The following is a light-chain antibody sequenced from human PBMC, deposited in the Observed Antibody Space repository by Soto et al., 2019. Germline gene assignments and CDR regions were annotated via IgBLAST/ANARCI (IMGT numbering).Light chain of an antibody. CDR3: QQYSKWPT. J-gene: IGKJ5*01. Sequence: EIVMTQSPATLSVSPGERATLSCRASESVSGNLAWYQQKPGQAPRLLIYDTASRATAIPARFSDSGSGTEFTLTISSLQSEDFAVYYCQQYSKWPTFGQGTRLEIK. CDR2: DTA. CDR1: ESVSGN. V-gene: IGKV3-15*01.